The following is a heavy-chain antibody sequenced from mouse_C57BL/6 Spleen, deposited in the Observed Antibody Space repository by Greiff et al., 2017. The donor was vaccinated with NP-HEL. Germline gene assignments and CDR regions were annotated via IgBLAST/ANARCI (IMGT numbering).Heavy chain of an antibody. CDR2: INPNNGGT. Sequence: VQLQQSGPELVKPGASVKIPCKASGYTFTDYNMDWVKQSHGKSLEWIGDINPNNGGTIYNQKFKGKATLTVDKSSSTAYMELRSLTSEDTAVYYCARFYYGSGDYAMDYWGQGTSVTVSS. D-gene: IGHD2-2*01. V-gene: IGHV1-18*01. CDR3: ARFYYGSGDYAMDY. CDR1: GYTFTDYN. J-gene: IGHJ4*01.